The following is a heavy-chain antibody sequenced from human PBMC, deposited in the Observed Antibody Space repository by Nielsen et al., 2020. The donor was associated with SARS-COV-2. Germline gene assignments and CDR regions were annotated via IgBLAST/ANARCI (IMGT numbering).Heavy chain of an antibody. CDR3: ARGWGILGAIGYYYYYGMDV. CDR2: INHSGST. V-gene: IGHV4-34*01. Sequence: SETLSLTCAVYGGSFSGYYWSWIRQPPGKGLEWIGEINHSGSTNYNPSLKSRVTISVDTSKNQFSLKLSSVTAADTAVYYCARGWGILGAIGYYYYYGMDVWGQGTTVTVSS. D-gene: IGHD1-26*01. J-gene: IGHJ6*02. CDR1: GGSFSGYY.